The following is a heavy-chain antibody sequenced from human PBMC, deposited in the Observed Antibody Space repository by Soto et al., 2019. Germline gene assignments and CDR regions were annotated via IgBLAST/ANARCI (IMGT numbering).Heavy chain of an antibody. J-gene: IGHJ5*02. Sequence: GESLKISCKGSGYSFTSYWIGWVRQMPGKGLEWMGIIHPSDFDTRYSPSFQGQVTISADKSISTAYLQWSSLRASDTAMYFCAIHSTGYEDSWGQGTLVTVSS. CDR3: AIHSTGYEDS. D-gene: IGHD5-12*01. V-gene: IGHV5-51*01. CDR1: GYSFTSYW. CDR2: IHPSDFDT.